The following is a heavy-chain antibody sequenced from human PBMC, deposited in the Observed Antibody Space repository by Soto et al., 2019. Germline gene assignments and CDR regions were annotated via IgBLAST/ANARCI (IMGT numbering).Heavy chain of an antibody. CDR2: IDSNGGT. J-gene: IGHJ6*02. D-gene: IGHD3-10*01. V-gene: IGHV4-59*08. CDR3: VRQGFGRLHGLVDV. CDR1: DDSSSNYK. Sequence: QVQLQESGPGLVKPSETLSLTCTVSDDSSSNYKWSWIRQPPGRRLEWIGYIDSNGGTSYNPSLQSRVTISIDTSTKQFFLKRSSVTAADTAVYYCVRQGFGRLHGLVDVWGQGTTVTVSS.